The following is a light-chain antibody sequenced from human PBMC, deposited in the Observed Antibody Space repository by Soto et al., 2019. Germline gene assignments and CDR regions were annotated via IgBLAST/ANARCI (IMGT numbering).Light chain of an antibody. CDR1: STNIGAGYD. CDR3: QSYDRSLSGSWI. CDR2: GDN. J-gene: IGLJ2*01. Sequence: QSVLTQPPSISGAPGLRVTISCTGSSTNIGAGYDVHWYQQVPGTAPKLLIYGDNKRPSGVPDRFSTSKSGTSASLVITGLQAEDEADYYCQSYDRSLSGSWIFGGGTQLTVL. V-gene: IGLV1-40*01.